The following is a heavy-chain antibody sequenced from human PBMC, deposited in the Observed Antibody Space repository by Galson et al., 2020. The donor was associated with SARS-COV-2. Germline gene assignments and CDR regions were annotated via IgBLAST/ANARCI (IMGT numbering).Heavy chain of an antibody. CDR2: ISGTGVST. Sequence: GGSLRLSCAASGFTFSNYAMRWVRQARGKGLEWVSVISGTGVSTHYADSVKGRFTVSRDNSKNTLYLQMNSLRAEDTAVYYCAKGSSGYYYDNWFDPWGQGTLVTVSS. CDR1: GFTFSNYA. D-gene: IGHD3-22*01. J-gene: IGHJ5*02. CDR3: AKGSSGYYYDNWFDP. V-gene: IGHV3-23*01.